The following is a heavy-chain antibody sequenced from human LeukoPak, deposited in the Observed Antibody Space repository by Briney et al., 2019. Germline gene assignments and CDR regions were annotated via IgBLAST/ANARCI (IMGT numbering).Heavy chain of an antibody. CDR1: GSTFSNYA. D-gene: IGHD3-10*01. Sequence: GGSLRLSCAASGSTFSNYAMHWVRQAPGKGLEWVAVIWYDGSPKYYPDSVKGRFTISRDNSKSTLYLQMNSLRAEDMAVYYCAKVAMVRGVHLYYFDYWGQGTLVTVSS. V-gene: IGHV3-33*03. CDR3: AKVAMVRGVHLYYFDY. J-gene: IGHJ4*02. CDR2: IWYDGSPK.